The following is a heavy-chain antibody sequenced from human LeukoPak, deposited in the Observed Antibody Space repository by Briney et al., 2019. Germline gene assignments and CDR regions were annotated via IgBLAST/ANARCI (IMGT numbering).Heavy chain of an antibody. D-gene: IGHD3-3*01. V-gene: IGHV1-18*01. Sequence: ASVKVPCKASGYTFTSYGISWVRQAPGQGLEWMGWISAYNGNTNYAQKLQGRVTMTTDTSTSTAYMELRSLRSDDTAVYYCARAGRLEDYDFWSGYWDYYYGMDVWGQGTTVTVSS. J-gene: IGHJ6*02. CDR1: GYTFTSYG. CDR3: ARAGRLEDYDFWSGYWDYYYGMDV. CDR2: ISAYNGNT.